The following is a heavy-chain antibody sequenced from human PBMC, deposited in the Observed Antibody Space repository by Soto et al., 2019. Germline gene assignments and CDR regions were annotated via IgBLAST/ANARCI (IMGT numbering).Heavy chain of an antibody. J-gene: IGHJ4*02. Sequence: GGSLRLSCAASGFIFRNFGMHWVRRAPGKGLEWVATISGDGNDKYYPDSMKGRFTISRDNFNNTLYLQLNSLRPEDTAVYHCVQGASTAHQPLDSWGQGVLATVSS. D-gene: IGHD1-26*01. CDR3: VQGASTAHQPLDS. CDR2: ISGDGNDK. CDR1: GFIFRNFG. V-gene: IGHV3-30*03.